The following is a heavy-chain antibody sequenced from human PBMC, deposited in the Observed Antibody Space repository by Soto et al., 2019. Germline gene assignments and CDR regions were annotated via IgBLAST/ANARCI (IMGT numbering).Heavy chain of an antibody. CDR3: ARSNSGWYLQSFFDY. Sequence: SETLSLTCTVSGGSISSTIFYWGWIRQPPGKGLQWIGSIFYSGSTYYNPSLNSRVSISVDTSMNQFSLKLNSVTAADTAVYYCARSNSGWYLQSFFDYWGQGSLVTVSS. J-gene: IGHJ4*02. D-gene: IGHD6-19*01. V-gene: IGHV4-39*01. CDR2: IFYSGST. CDR1: GGSISSTIFY.